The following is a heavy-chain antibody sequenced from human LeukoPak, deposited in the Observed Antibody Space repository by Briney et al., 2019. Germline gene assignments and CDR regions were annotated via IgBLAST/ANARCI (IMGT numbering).Heavy chain of an antibody. J-gene: IGHJ4*02. CDR2: ISGSGGYT. V-gene: IGHV3-23*01. CDR1: GFTFSTYA. CDR3: AKADTGSSGRYSRAWFFDY. D-gene: IGHD6-19*01. Sequence: PGGSLRLSCAASGFTFSTYAMIWVRQAPGKGLEWVSAISGSGGYTYYADSVKGRFTISRDNSKNTLYLQMNSLRAEDTAVYYCAKADTGSSGRYSRAWFFDYWGQGTLVTVSS.